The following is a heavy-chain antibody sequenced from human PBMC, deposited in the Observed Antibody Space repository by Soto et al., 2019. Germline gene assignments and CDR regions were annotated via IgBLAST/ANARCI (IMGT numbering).Heavy chain of an antibody. CDR1: GFTFSNFG. J-gene: IGHJ4*02. CDR3: TKGSEVARQELDY. D-gene: IGHD3-3*01. CDR2: ISADGSDK. V-gene: IGHV3-30*18. Sequence: QVQLVESGGGVVQPGRSLRLSCAASGFTFSNFGMHWGRQAPGKGLEWVAAISADGSDKYFSDSVKGRFTISRDNSKNTLFLQMNSLRVEDTGVYYCTKGSEVARQELDYWGQGTLVTVSS.